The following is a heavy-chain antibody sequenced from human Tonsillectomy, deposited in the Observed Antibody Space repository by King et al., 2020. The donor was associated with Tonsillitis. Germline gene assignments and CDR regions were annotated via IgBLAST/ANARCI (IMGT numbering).Heavy chain of an antibody. Sequence: VQLQESGPGLVKPSETLSLTCTVSGGSISSYYWSWIRQPPGKGLEWIGYIYYSGSTNYNPSLKSRVTISVDTSKNQFSLKLSSVTAADTAVYYCARVSPTMKVFDYWGQGTLVTVSS. CDR1: GGSISSYY. J-gene: IGHJ4*02. CDR3: ARVSPTMKVFDY. CDR2: IYYSGST. V-gene: IGHV4-59*01. D-gene: IGHD5-12*01.